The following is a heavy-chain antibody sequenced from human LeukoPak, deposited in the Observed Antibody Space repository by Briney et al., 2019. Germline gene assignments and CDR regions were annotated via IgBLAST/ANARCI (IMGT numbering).Heavy chain of an antibody. Sequence: GRSLRLSCAASGFTVSSNYMSWVRQAPGKGLEWVSVIYGGGSTYYADSVKGRFTISRDNSKNTLYLQMNSLRAEDTAVYYCARDLGPGDGMDVWGQGTTVTVSS. CDR1: GFTVSSNY. CDR2: IYGGGST. V-gene: IGHV3-53*01. J-gene: IGHJ6*02. CDR3: ARDLGPGDGMDV. D-gene: IGHD3-10*01.